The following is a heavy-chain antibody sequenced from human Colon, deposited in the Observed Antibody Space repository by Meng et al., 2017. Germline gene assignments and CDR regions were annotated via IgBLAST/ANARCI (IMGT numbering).Heavy chain of an antibody. CDR1: GGHVNNRYYY. V-gene: IGHV4-61*01. D-gene: IGHD3-10*01. CDR3: AGDWGSGTPY. J-gene: IGHJ4*02. Sequence: QVQLQCSVHALVGPSSTLSLTCSVSGGHVNNRYYYWTWIRQPPGEGLEWIGYVYYDGTTNYYPLLESRLTMAIATSTDQFSLKLRAVTAADTAVLYCAGDWGSGTPYWGQGTLVTVSS. CDR2: VYYDGTT.